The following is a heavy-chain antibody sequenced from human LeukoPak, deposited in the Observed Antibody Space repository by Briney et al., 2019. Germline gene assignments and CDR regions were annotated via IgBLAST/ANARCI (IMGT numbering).Heavy chain of an antibody. V-gene: IGHV4-59*01. J-gene: IGHJ6*03. D-gene: IGHD1-1*01. CDR1: GGSISRYY. Sequence: SGTLSLTCTVSGGSISRYYWSWTRQPPGEGLEGFGYVSDSGTTNYNPSLKSRVTISVDTSKNQFSLKLTSVTAADTAVHYCARVSWSPGTSYYYMDVWGKGTTITVSS. CDR2: VSDSGTT. CDR3: ARVSWSPGTSYYYMDV.